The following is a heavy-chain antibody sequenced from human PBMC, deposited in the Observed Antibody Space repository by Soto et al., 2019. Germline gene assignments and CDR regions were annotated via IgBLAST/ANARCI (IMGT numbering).Heavy chain of an antibody. D-gene: IGHD1-26*01. V-gene: IGHV3-23*01. CDR3: TRDRGGNFYGGFDY. Sequence: EVQLLESGGGLVQPGGSLRLSCAASGVTFNSSAMNWVRQAPGKGLEWVSTISNTGGGKFYADSVKGRFTISRDNAKNTLYLQINNLRDEDTAVYYCTRDRGGNFYGGFDYWGRGTLVTVSP. J-gene: IGHJ4*02. CDR1: GVTFNSSA. CDR2: ISNTGGGK.